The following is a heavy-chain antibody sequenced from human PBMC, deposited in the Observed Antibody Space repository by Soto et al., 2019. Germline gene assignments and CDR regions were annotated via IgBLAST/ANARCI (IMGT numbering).Heavy chain of an antibody. Sequence: SETLSLTCTVSGGSISSGDYYWSWIRQPPGKGLEWIGYIYYSGSTYYNPSLKSRVTISVDTFKNQFSLKLSSVTAADTAVYYCARESETYYYDSSGYKGVNWFDPWGQGTLVTVS. CDR1: GGSISSGDYY. D-gene: IGHD3-22*01. CDR2: IYYSGST. J-gene: IGHJ5*02. CDR3: ARESETYYYDSSGYKGVNWFDP. V-gene: IGHV4-30-4*01.